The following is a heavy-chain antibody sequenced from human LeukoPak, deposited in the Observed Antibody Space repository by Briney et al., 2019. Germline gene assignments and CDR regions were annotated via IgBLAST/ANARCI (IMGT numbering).Heavy chain of an antibody. CDR1: GFTFSGYA. Sequence: PGGSLRLSCAASGFTFSGYAMSWVRQAPGKGLEWVSAISGSGGSTYYADSVKGRFTISRDNSKNTLYLQMNSLRAEDTAVYYCAKPRRVTMIVVVIHPIPKEAFDIWGQGTMVTVSS. J-gene: IGHJ3*02. CDR2: ISGSGGST. D-gene: IGHD3-22*01. V-gene: IGHV3-23*01. CDR3: AKPRRVTMIVVVIHPIPKEAFDI.